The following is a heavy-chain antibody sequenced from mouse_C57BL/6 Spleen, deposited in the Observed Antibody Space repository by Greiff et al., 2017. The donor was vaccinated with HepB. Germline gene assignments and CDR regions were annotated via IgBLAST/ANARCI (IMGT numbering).Heavy chain of an antibody. D-gene: IGHD2-1*01. Sequence: QVQLQQSGAELVKPGASVKISCKASGYAFSSYWMNWVKQRPGKGLEWIGQIYPGDGDTNYNGKFKGKATLTADKSSSTAYMQLSSLTSEDSAVYFCARGRIGNYYAMDYWGQGTSVTVSS. CDR1: GYAFSSYW. CDR3: ARGRIGNYYAMDY. J-gene: IGHJ4*01. V-gene: IGHV1-80*01. CDR2: IYPGDGDT.